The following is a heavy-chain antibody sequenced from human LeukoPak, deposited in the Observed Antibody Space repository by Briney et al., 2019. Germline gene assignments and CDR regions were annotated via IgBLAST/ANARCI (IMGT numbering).Heavy chain of an antibody. Sequence: GGSLRLSCAASGFTFSSYAMSWVRQAPGKGLEWVSAISGSGGSTYYADSVKGRFTISRDNSKNTLYLQMNSLRAEDTAVYYCAKDHIVGAKVIGKLGYWGQGTLVTVSS. CDR3: AKDHIVGAKVIGKLGY. CDR1: GFTFSSYA. V-gene: IGHV3-23*01. D-gene: IGHD1-26*01. J-gene: IGHJ4*02. CDR2: ISGSGGST.